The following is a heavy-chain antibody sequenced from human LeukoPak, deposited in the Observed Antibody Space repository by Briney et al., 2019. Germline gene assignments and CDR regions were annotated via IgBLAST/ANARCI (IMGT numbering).Heavy chain of an antibody. V-gene: IGHV3-30*03. D-gene: IGHD3-22*01. CDR1: GFTFSSYG. J-gene: IGHJ4*02. CDR3: AREGYDSSGYYYEYYFDY. Sequence: PGRSLRLSCAAPGFTFSSYGMHWVRQAPGKGLEWVAVISYDGGNKYYADSVKGRFTISRDNSKNTLYLQMNSLRAEDTAVYYCAREGYDSSGYYYEYYFDYWGQGTLVTVSS. CDR2: ISYDGGNK.